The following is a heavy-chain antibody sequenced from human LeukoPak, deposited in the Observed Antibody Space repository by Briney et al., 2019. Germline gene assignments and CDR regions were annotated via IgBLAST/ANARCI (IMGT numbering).Heavy chain of an antibody. Sequence: PGGSLRLSCAASGFTFSSYWMHRVRQAPGKGLVWVSRINSDGSSRTYADSVKGRFTISRDNAKNTLSLQMNSLRTEDTAVYYCAREVCIGGSCSVFDYWGQGTLVTVSS. CDR1: GFTFSSYW. D-gene: IGHD2-15*01. J-gene: IGHJ4*02. CDR3: AREVCIGGSCSVFDY. V-gene: IGHV3-74*01. CDR2: INSDGSSR.